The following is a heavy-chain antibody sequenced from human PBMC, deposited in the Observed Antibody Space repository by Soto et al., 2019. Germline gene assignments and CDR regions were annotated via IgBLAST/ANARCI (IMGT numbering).Heavy chain of an antibody. CDR3: ASRERVDAFEI. J-gene: IGHJ3*02. Sequence: QVQLVQSGAEVKKPGSSVKVSCKASGGSFSSNAVSWVRQAPGQGLEWMGGIIPILGSANYAQQFRDRLTITADGSTTTTHMELNSLRSEDAAVYYCASRERVDAFEIWGQGTVVTVSS. D-gene: IGHD1-26*01. V-gene: IGHV1-69*01. CDR1: GGSFSSNA. CDR2: IIPILGSA.